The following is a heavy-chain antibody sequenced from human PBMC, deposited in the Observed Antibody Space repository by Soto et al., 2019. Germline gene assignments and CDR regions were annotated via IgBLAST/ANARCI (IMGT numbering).Heavy chain of an antibody. V-gene: IGHV3-23*01. CDR2: INSSGGST. CDR1: GFTFSSYA. CDR3: ATNLYADSDVDW. J-gene: IGHJ4*02. D-gene: IGHD4-17*01. Sequence: EVQLLESGGGLVQPGGSLRLSCAASGFTFSSYAMSWVRQAPGKGLEWVSTINSSGGSTYYADSVKGRFTISRDTSKHTLYLQMNSLRSEDTAVYYCATNLYADSDVDWWGQGTLVTVSS.